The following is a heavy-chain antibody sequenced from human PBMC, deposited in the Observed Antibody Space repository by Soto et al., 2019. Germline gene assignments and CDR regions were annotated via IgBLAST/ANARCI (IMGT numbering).Heavy chain of an antibody. V-gene: IGHV2-5*02. Sequence: SGPTLVNPTQTLTLTCTFSGFSLSTSEVGVGWIRQPPGKALELLGIIYWDDDKRYSPLLNKRLTITKDTSKNQVVLTMTNMDSVDTGTYYCARLTDLHSMFDFWGQGTQVTVSS. CDR1: GFSLSTSEVG. D-gene: IGHD4-4*01. CDR3: ARLTDLHSMFDF. CDR2: IYWDDDK. J-gene: IGHJ4*02.